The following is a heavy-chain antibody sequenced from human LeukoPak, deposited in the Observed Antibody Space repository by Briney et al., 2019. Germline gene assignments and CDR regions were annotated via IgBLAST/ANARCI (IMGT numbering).Heavy chain of an antibody. Sequence: GGSLRLSCAASGFTFSNYWMTWVRQAPGKGLEWVANIKQDGSEKNYVDSVKGRFTISRDNAKNSLYLQMSSLRTEDTAIYYCTTYTYGSSPFDYWGQGTLVTVSS. J-gene: IGHJ4*02. D-gene: IGHD5-18*01. V-gene: IGHV3-7*03. CDR3: TTYTYGSSPFDY. CDR2: IKQDGSEK. CDR1: GFTFSNYW.